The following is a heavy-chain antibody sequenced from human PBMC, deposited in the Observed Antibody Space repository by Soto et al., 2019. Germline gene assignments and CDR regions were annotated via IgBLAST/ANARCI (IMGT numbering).Heavy chain of an antibody. Sequence: EVQLLESGGGLVQPGGSLRLSCAASGFTFSTYAMTWVRQAPGKGLEWVSGITDSGGGTYYADSVKGRFAGSRDNSKSTLSLEMNSLRAEDTAVYFCATSRPSDLYAYEMWGQGTKVTVSS. CDR3: ATSRPSDLYAYEM. CDR1: GFTFSTYA. CDR2: ITDSGGGT. V-gene: IGHV3-23*01. J-gene: IGHJ3*02.